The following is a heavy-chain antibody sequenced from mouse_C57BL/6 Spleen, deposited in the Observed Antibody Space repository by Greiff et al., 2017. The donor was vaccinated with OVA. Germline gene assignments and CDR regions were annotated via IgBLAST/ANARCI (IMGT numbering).Heavy chain of an antibody. J-gene: IGHJ4*01. D-gene: IGHD3-2*02. V-gene: IGHV1-53*01. Sequence: QVQLQQPGTELVKPGASVKLSCKASGYTFTSYWMHWVKQRPGQGLEWIGNINPSNGGTNYNEKFKSKATLTVEKSSSTAYMQLSSLTSEDSAVYYCAFTAQAYYAMDYWGQGTSVTVSS. CDR2: INPSNGGT. CDR1: GYTFTSYW. CDR3: AFTAQAYYAMDY.